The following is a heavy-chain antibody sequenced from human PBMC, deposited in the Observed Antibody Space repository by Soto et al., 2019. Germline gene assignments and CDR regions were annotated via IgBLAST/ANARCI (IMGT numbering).Heavy chain of an antibody. CDR1: GFTFSSYA. D-gene: IGHD3-10*01. CDR3: AKFMGNMARGYYYYGMDV. Sequence: GGSLRLSCAASGFTFSSYAMSWVRQAPGKGLEWVSAISGSGGSTYYADSVKGRFTISRDNSKNTLYLQMNSLRAEDTAVYYCAKFMGNMARGYYYYGMDVWGQGTTVTVSS. CDR2: ISGSGGST. J-gene: IGHJ6*02. V-gene: IGHV3-23*01.